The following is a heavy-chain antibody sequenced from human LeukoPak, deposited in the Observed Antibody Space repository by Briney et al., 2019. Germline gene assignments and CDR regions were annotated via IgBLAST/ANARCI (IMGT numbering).Heavy chain of an antibody. Sequence: SSETLSLTCAVYGGSFSGYYWSWIRQPPGKGLEWIGEINHSGSTNYNPSLKSRVTISVDTSKNQFSLKLSSVTAADTAVYYCARGRDSRYNWNDYYFDYWGQGTLVTVSS. CDR3: ARGRDSRYNWNDYYFDY. CDR1: GGSFSGYY. J-gene: IGHJ4*02. V-gene: IGHV4-34*01. CDR2: INHSGST. D-gene: IGHD1-1*01.